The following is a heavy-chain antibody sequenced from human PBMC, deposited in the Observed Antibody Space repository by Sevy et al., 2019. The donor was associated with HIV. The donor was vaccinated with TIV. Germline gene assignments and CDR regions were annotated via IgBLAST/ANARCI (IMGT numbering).Heavy chain of an antibody. J-gene: IGHJ3*01. CDR3: ARGTYYYDSGGYYHDAFDL. CDR2: IKQGGRVK. CDR1: GFTFSSYW. D-gene: IGHD3-22*01. Sequence: GGSLRLSCVASSGFTFSSYWMSWVRQAPGKGLEWVANIKQGGRVKYYVDSVRGRFAISRDNAKNSLYLQMNTLRADETALYYCARGTYYYDSGGYYHDAFDLWGQGTMVTVSS. V-gene: IGHV3-7*03.